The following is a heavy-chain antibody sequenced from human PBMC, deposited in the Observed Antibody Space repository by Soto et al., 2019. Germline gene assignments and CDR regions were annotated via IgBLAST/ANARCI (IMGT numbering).Heavy chain of an antibody. Sequence: GPLSLTCAFYGGSFSDYYWSWIRQPPGKGLEWIGEINHSGSTNYIPSLKSRVTISVDTSKNQFSLKLTSVTAADTAVYFCARGRAAAGTEGWFDPWGQGTLVTVSS. V-gene: IGHV4-34*01. CDR2: INHSGST. CDR3: ARGRAAAGTEGWFDP. D-gene: IGHD6-13*01. J-gene: IGHJ5*02. CDR1: GGSFSDYY.